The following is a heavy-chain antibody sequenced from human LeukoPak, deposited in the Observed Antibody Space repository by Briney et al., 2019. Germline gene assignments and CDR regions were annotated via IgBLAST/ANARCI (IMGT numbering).Heavy chain of an antibody. Sequence: GGSLGLSCAASGFTFSTHVMSWVRQAPGRGLEWVSSISIGGDSMNYADSVKGRFTISRDNSKNTVNLQMNSLRAEDTALYYCAKDLHYYVAMDVWGQGTAVTVSS. D-gene: IGHD3-10*02. J-gene: IGHJ6*02. V-gene: IGHV3-23*01. CDR2: ISIGGDSM. CDR3: AKDLHYYVAMDV. CDR1: GFTFSTHV.